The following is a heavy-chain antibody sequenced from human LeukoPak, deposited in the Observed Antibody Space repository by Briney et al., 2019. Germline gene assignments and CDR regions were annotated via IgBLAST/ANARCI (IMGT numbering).Heavy chain of an antibody. V-gene: IGHV5-51*01. D-gene: IGHD2-2*01. CDR2: IYPGDSDT. J-gene: IGHJ5*02. CDR3: ARSGVPGAMTWFDP. Sequence: GESLQISCQASGYSFTTYWIGWVRQVPGKGLEWMGIIYPGDSDTRYSPSFQGQVTISADKSINTAYLQWRSLKASDTAMYYCARSGVPGAMTWFDPWGQGTLVTVSS. CDR1: GYSFTTYW.